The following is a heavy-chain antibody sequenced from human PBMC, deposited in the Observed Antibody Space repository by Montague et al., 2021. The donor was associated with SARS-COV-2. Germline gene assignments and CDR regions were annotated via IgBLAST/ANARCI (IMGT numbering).Heavy chain of an antibody. D-gene: IGHD4-17*01. CDR2: INHSGST. V-gene: IGHV4-34*01. Sequence: SETLSLTCAVYGGSFSGYYWSWIRQPPGKGLEWIGEINHSGSTNYNPSLKSRVTISVDTSRNQFSLKLSSVTAADTAVYYCARGRTVTTFYYYYGMDVWGQGTTVTVSS. CDR1: GGSFSGYY. CDR3: ARGRTVTTFYYYYGMDV. J-gene: IGHJ6*02.